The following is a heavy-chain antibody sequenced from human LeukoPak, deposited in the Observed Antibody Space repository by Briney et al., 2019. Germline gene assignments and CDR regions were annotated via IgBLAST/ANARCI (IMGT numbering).Heavy chain of an antibody. CDR3: ARVGDYYDSRGYSTDAFDI. CDR2: IRNRAKSYTT. V-gene: IGHV3-72*01. J-gene: IGHJ3*02. Sequence: GGSLRLSCAASGCTFSDHYMGWVRQAPGKGLEWVGRIRNRAKSYTTQYAPSVKDRFTISRDDSRNSLYLQMNSLKTEDTAVYFCARVGDYYDSRGYSTDAFDIWGQGTMVTVSS. D-gene: IGHD3-22*01. CDR1: GCTFSDHY.